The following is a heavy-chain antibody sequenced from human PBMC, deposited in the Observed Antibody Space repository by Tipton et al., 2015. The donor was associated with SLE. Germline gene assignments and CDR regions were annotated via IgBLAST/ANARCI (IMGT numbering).Heavy chain of an antibody. CDR3: ASLGSGWYKGAFDI. D-gene: IGHD6-19*01. J-gene: IGHJ3*02. V-gene: IGHV4-34*01. CDR2: INHSGST. CDR1: GGSFSGYY. Sequence: TLSLTCAVYGGSFSGYYWSWIRQPPGKGLEWIGEINHSGSTNYNPSLKSRVTISVDTSKNQFSLKLSSVTAADTAVYYCASLGSGWYKGAFDIWGQGTMVTVSS.